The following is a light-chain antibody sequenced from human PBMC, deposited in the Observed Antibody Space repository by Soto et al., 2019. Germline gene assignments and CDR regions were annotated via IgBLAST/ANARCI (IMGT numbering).Light chain of an antibody. CDR1: QSVSSN. CDR3: QQYNVWPLT. Sequence: EIVMTQSPATLSVSPGERATLSCRASQSVSSNLAWYQQKPGQTPQRLIYVASTRATGIPARFSGSGSGTEFTLTISSLQSEDFAVYYCQQYNVWPLTFGGGTKVEFK. CDR2: VAS. J-gene: IGKJ4*01. V-gene: IGKV3-15*01.